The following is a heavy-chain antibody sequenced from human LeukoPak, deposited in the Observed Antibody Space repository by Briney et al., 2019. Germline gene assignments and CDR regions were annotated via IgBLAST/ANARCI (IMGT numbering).Heavy chain of an antibody. J-gene: IGHJ3*02. D-gene: IGHD3-3*01. Sequence: RGASVKVSCKASGYTFTSYGISWVRQAPGQGLEWMGWISAYNGNTNYAQKLQGRVTMTTDTSTSTAYMELRSLRSDDTAVYYCARGLRYYDFWSGYPEQAFDIWGQGTMVTVSS. CDR2: ISAYNGNT. CDR3: ARGLRYYDFWSGYPEQAFDI. CDR1: GYTFTSYG. V-gene: IGHV1-18*01.